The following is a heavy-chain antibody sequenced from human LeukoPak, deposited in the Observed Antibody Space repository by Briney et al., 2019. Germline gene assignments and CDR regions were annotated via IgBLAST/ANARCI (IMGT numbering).Heavy chain of an antibody. CDR3: ARDVTGDDYFDY. CDR2: IYYSGST. Sequence: SETLSLTCTVSGGSISSYYWSWIRQPPGKGLEWIGYIYYSGSTNYNPSLKSRVTISVDTSKNQFSLKLSSVTAAGTAVYYCARDVTGDDYFDYWGQGTLVTVSS. V-gene: IGHV4-59*01. CDR1: GGSISSYY. D-gene: IGHD7-27*01. J-gene: IGHJ4*02.